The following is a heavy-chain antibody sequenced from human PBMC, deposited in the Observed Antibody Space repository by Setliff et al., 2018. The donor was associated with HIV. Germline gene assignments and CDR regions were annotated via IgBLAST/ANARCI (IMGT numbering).Heavy chain of an antibody. CDR2: INPNSGGT. J-gene: IGHJ4*02. Sequence: ASVKVSCKASGYTFTGYYMHWVRQAPGQGLEWMGRINPNSGGTNYAQKFQGRVTMTRDTSTSTVYMELSSLRSEDTAVYYCARGPHCSSTSCFGGFDYWGQGTLVTVSS. D-gene: IGHD2-2*01. CDR1: GYTFTGYY. CDR3: ARGPHCSSTSCFGGFDY. V-gene: IGHV1-2*06.